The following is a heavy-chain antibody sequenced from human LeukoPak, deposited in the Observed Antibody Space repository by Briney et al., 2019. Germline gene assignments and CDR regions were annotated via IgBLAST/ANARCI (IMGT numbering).Heavy chain of an antibody. V-gene: IGHV1-69*05. J-gene: IGHJ4*02. CDR1: GGTFSSYA. Sequence: SVKVSCKASGGTFSSYAISWVRQAPGQGLEWMGGIIPIFGTANYAQKFQGRVTITTDESTSTAYMELSSLRSEDTAVYYCAKGQDIVVVPAAANWGQGTLVTVSS. CDR3: AKGQDIVVVPAAAN. CDR2: IIPIFGTA. D-gene: IGHD2-2*01.